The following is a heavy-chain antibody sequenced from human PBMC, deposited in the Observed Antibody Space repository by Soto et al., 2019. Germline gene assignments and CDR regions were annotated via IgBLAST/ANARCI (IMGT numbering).Heavy chain of an antibody. CDR2: ISGSGGST. Sequence: GGSLRLSCAASGFTFSSYAMSWVRQAPGKGLEWVSAISGSGGSTYYADSVKGRFTISRDNSKNTLYLQMNSLRAEDTAVYYCAKDLRAAGPYYYYYGMDVWGQGTTVTVSS. CDR1: GFTFSSYA. J-gene: IGHJ6*02. V-gene: IGHV3-23*01. CDR3: AKDLRAAGPYYYYYGMDV. D-gene: IGHD6-13*01.